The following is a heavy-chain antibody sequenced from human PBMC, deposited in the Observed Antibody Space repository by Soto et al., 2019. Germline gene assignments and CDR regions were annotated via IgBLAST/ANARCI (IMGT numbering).Heavy chain of an antibody. CDR2: IKQDGSEK. V-gene: IGHV3-7*01. D-gene: IGHD4-17*01. CDR1: GFTFSSYW. J-gene: IGHJ3*02. Sequence: PGGSLRLSCAASGFTFSSYWMSWVRQAPGKGLEWVANIKQDGSEKYYVDSVKGRFTISRDNAKNSLYLQMNSLRAEDTAAYYCARVGRGMTTVTTWMVGRAFDIWGQGTMVTVSS. CDR3: ARVGRGMTTVTTWMVGRAFDI.